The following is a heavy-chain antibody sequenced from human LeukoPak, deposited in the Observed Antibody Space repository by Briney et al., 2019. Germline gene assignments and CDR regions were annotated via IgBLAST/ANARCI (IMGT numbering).Heavy chain of an antibody. J-gene: IGHJ4*02. CDR2: ISSSSSYI. Sequence: GGSLRLSCAASGFTFSSYSMNWVRQAPGKGLEWVSSISSSSSYIYYADSVKGRFTISRDNAKNSLYLQMNSMRAEDTAVYYCAREEVTAIPAYWGQGTLVTVSS. CDR3: AREEVTAIPAY. D-gene: IGHD2-21*02. CDR1: GFTFSSYS. V-gene: IGHV3-21*01.